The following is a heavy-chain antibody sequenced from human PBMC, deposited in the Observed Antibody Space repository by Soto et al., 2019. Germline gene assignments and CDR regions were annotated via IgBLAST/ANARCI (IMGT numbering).Heavy chain of an antibody. J-gene: IGHJ4*02. CDR1: GFLFSSFA. CDR3: AKGMQWLAHLPCDY. V-gene: IGHV3-23*01. CDR2: ISGNGGRT. Sequence: EVQLLESGGGLVQPGGSLRLSCAASGFLFSSFAMHWVRQAPGKGLEWVSGISGNGGRTYYADSVKGRFTISRDSSKNTLYLEINTLRADDTAVYYCAKGMQWLAHLPCDYWGQGTLVTVSS. D-gene: IGHD6-19*01.